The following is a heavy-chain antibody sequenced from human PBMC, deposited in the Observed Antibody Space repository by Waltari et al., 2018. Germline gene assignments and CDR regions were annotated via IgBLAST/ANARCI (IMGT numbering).Heavy chain of an antibody. CDR2: INSDGSNT. Sequence: EVQLVESGGNLVQPGGSLRLSCAASGFTFTRHWMPWVRQAPGKGLVWVSRINSDGSNTRYADSVKGRFTISRDNAKNTLYLEMNSLRAEDTAVYFCAGGPQSGASSAWYGWFDPWGQGTLVTVSS. J-gene: IGHJ5*02. V-gene: IGHV3-74*01. D-gene: IGHD6-13*01. CDR3: AGGPQSGASSAWYGWFDP. CDR1: GFTFTRHW.